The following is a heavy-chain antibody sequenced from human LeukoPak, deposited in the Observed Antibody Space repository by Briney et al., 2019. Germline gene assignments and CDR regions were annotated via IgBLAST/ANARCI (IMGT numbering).Heavy chain of an antibody. Sequence: PGGSLRHSCAASGFTFRTYAVSWVRQAPGKGLEWVSAIGDSGDATYYADSVKGRFTISRDNSKNTLYLQMSSLRAGDTALYYCATSFKWNRDQWRRGTRVTVSS. V-gene: IGHV3-23*01. CDR1: GFTFRTYA. CDR3: ATSFKWNRDQ. CDR2: IGDSGDAT. D-gene: IGHD1-20*01. J-gene: IGHJ4*02.